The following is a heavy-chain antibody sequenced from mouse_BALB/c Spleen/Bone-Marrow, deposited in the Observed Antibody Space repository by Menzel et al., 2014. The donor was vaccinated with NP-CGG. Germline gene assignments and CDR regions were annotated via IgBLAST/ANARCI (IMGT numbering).Heavy chain of an antibody. Sequence: EVKVVESGGGLVQPGGSLKLSCAASGSTFSSYGMSWVRQTPDKRLELVATINSNGGSTYYPDSVKGRFTISRDNAKNTLYLQMSSLKSEDTAMYYCARDYYGSSDYWGQGTTLTVSS. D-gene: IGHD1-1*01. CDR1: GSTFSSYG. CDR3: ARDYYGSSDY. V-gene: IGHV5-6-3*01. J-gene: IGHJ2*01. CDR2: INSNGGST.